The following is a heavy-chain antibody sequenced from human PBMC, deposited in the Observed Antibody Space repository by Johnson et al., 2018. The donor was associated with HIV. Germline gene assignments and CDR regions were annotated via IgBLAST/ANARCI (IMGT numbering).Heavy chain of an antibody. CDR1: GFTFSSYD. J-gene: IGHJ3*02. D-gene: IGHD1-1*01. Sequence: VQLVESGGGVVQPGRSLRLSCAASGFTFSSYDMHWVRQATGKGLEWVSAIGTAGDTYYPGSVKGRFTISRENAKNTLYLQMNSLRAEDTAVYYCARGGYNWNDFLNDAFDMWGQGTVVTVSS. CDR2: IGTAGDT. V-gene: IGHV3-13*01. CDR3: ARGGYNWNDFLNDAFDM.